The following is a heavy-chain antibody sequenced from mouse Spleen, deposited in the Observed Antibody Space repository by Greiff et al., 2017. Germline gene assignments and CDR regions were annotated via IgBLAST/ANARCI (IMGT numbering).Heavy chain of an antibody. CDR1: GFNIKDDY. V-gene: IGHV14-4*01. CDR2: IDPENGDT. J-gene: IGHJ3*01. CDR3: IHYYGSSPFAY. D-gene: IGHD1-1*01. Sequence: EVKLLESGAELVRPGASVKLSCTASGFNIKDDYMHWVKQRPEQGLEWIGWIDPENGDTEYASKFQGKATITADTSSNTAYLQLSSLTSEDTAVYYCIHYYGSSPFAYWGQGTLVTVSA.